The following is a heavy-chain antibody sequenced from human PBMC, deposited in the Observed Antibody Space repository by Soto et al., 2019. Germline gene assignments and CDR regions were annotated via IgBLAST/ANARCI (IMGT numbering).Heavy chain of an antibody. J-gene: IGHJ5*02. D-gene: IGHD6-19*01. Sequence: SVKVSCNASGGTFSSYAISWVRQAPGQGIEWMGGIIPIFGTANYAQKFQGRVTITADESTSTAYMELSSLRSEDTAVYYCARGYSSGWSNWFDPWGQGTLVTVSS. CDR3: ARGYSSGWSNWFDP. CDR1: GGTFSSYA. CDR2: IIPIFGTA. V-gene: IGHV1-69*13.